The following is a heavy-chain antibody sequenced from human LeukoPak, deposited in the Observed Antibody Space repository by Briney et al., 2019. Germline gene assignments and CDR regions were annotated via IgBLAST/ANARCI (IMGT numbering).Heavy chain of an antibody. CDR2: INHSGST. J-gene: IGHJ4*02. D-gene: IGHD3-22*01. Sequence: SETLSLTCAVCGGSFSGYYWSWIRQPPGKGLEWLGEINHSGSTNYNPSLKSRVTISVDTSKNQFSLKLSSVTAADTAVYYCARAYYDSSGYYSSYFDYWGQGTLVTVSS. CDR1: GGSFSGYY. V-gene: IGHV4-34*01. CDR3: ARAYYDSSGYYSSYFDY.